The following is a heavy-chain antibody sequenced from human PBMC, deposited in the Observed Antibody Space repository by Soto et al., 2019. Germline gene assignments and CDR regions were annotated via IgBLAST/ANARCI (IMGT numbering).Heavy chain of an antibody. CDR1: GFTITSSP. D-gene: IGHD2-15*01. CDR2: IVVGSGNT. V-gene: IGHV1-58*02. CDR3: ARVYCSGGSCYGIDY. J-gene: IGHJ4*02. Sequence: SVKVSCKASGFTITSSPMQCVRQARGQRLEWIGWIVVGSGNTNYAQKFQERVTITRDMSTSTAYMELSSLRSEDTAVYYCARVYCSGGSCYGIDYWGQGTLVTVSS.